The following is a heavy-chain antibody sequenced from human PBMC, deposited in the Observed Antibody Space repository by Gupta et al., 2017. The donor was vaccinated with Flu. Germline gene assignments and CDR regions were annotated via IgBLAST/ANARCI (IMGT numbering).Heavy chain of an antibody. CDR3: ARKQRGIAARPGKYAFDI. D-gene: IGHD6-6*01. CDR2: IYYSGST. V-gene: IGHV4-59*01. Sequence: QVQLQESGPGLVKPSETLSLTCTVSGGSISSYYWSWIRQPPGKGLEWIGYIYYSGSTNYNPSLKSRVTISVDTSKNQFSLKLSSVTAADTAVYYCARKQRGIAARPGKYAFDIWGQGTMVTVSS. J-gene: IGHJ3*02. CDR1: GGSISSYY.